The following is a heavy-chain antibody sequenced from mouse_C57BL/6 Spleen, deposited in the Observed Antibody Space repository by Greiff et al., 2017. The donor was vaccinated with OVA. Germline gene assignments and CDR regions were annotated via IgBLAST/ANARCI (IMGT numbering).Heavy chain of an antibody. CDR3: ARVDISGLDY. CDR1: GYTFTSYW. CDR2: IYPSDSET. V-gene: IGHV1-61*01. J-gene: IGHJ2*01. D-gene: IGHD3-2*02. Sequence: VQLQQPGAELVRPGSSVKLSCKASGYTFTSYWMHWVKQRPGQGLEWIGNIYPSDSETHYNQKFKDMATLTVDKSTSTAYMQISMLTSEDSAVYYCARVDISGLDYWGQGTTLTVSS.